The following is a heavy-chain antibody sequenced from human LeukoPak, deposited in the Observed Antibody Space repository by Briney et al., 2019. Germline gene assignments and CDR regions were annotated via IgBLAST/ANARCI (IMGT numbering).Heavy chain of an antibody. D-gene: IGHD6-13*01. J-gene: IGHJ3*02. CDR3: ARSPGPSSWDRDACDI. CDR2: IDPNSGGT. Sequence: GASVKVSCKASGYTFTGYYIHWVRQAPGQGLEWMGWIDPNSGGTNFPQNFQGRVTMTRDTSISTAYMELSNLRSDDTAVYYCARSPGPSSWDRDACDIWGLGTLVTVSS. V-gene: IGHV1-2*02. CDR1: GYTFTGYY.